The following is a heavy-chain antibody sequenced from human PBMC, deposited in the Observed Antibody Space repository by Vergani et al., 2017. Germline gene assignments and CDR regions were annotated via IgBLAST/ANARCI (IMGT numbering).Heavy chain of an antibody. Sequence: QVQLVQSGAEVKKPGASVKVSCKASGYTFTGSYMPWVRQAPGQGLEWMGWINPNSGGTNYAQKFKGRVTMTRDTSISTAYMELSRLRSDDTAVYYCASSYCSGGSCDAFDIWGQGTMVTVSS. CDR1: GYTFTGSY. J-gene: IGHJ3*02. V-gene: IGHV1-2*02. D-gene: IGHD2-15*01. CDR2: INPNSGGT. CDR3: ASSYCSGGSCDAFDI.